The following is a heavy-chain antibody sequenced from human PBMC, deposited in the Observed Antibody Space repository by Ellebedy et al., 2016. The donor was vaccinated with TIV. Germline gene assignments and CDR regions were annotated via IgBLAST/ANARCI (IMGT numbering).Heavy chain of an antibody. CDR2: INSDGSST. V-gene: IGHV3-74*01. J-gene: IGHJ4*02. CDR1: GFDFSNYH. CDR3: ARNRYCSAGDCYALGY. Sequence: GESLKISCAASGFDFSNYHMDWVRQLPGKELVWVARINSDGSSTIYADSVKGRFTISRDNAKNTLYLQMNSLRAEDTALYYCARNRYCSAGDCYALGYWGQGTLVTVSS. D-gene: IGHD2-15*01.